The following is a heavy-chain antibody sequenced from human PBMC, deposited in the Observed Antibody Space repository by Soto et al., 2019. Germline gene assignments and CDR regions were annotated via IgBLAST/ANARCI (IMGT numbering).Heavy chain of an antibody. CDR3: APVRLRDFDY. CDR1: GFTFSKYA. V-gene: IGHV3-23*01. Sequence: GGSLRLSCVASGFTFSKYAMTWVRQAPGKGLEWVSGVHSSGGLTYYADSVKGRFTISRDNSKNTLYLQMNSLRVEDTAVYYCAPVRLRDFDYWGQGTLVTVSS. D-gene: IGHD3-10*01. J-gene: IGHJ4*02. CDR2: VHSSGGLT.